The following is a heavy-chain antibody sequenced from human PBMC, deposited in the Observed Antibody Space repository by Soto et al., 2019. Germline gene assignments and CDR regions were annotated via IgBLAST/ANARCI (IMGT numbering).Heavy chain of an antibody. J-gene: IGHJ3*01. CDR1: GYTFISYA. CDR3: ATPGPYLLVGVDL. D-gene: IGHD2-21*01. V-gene: IGHV1-3*01. Sequence: QVQLVQSGAEVKKPGASVNVSCKASGYTFISYAIHWVRQAPGQRPECMGWINAATGKTKYSQQFHGRVTITRDTSASTAYMELSSLRSEVTAVYSFATPGPYLLVGVDLWGQGTMVTVSS. CDR2: INAATGKT.